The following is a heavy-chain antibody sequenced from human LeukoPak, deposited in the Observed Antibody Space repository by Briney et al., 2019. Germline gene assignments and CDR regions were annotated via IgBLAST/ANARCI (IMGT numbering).Heavy chain of an antibody. CDR2: IYTSGST. CDR3: ARDGNYDSSGSIDY. J-gene: IGHJ4*02. V-gene: IGHV4-4*07. CDR1: GGSISSYY. Sequence: PSETLSLTCTVSGGSISSYYWSWFRQPAGKGLEWIGRIYTSGSTNYNPSLKSRVTMSVDTSKNQFSLKLSSVTAADTAVYYCARDGNYDSSGSIDYWGQGTLVTVSS. D-gene: IGHD3-22*01.